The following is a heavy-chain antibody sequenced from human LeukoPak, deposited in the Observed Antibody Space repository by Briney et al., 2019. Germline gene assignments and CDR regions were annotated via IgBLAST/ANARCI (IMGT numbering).Heavy chain of an antibody. CDR2: MYYSGTI. CDR1: GGSISSYY. Sequence: SETLSLTCTVSGGSISSYYWSWIRQPPGKGLEWIGYMYYSGTINYNPSLKSRVTISVDTSENQFSLKLSSVTAADTAVYYCARYVVYGSGKYYFDYWGQGTLVTVSS. J-gene: IGHJ4*02. V-gene: IGHV4-59*08. CDR3: ARYVVYGSGKYYFDY. D-gene: IGHD3-10*01.